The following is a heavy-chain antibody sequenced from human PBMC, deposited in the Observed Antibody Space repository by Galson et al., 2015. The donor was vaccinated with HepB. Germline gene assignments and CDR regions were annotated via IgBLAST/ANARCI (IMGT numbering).Heavy chain of an antibody. V-gene: IGHV1-3*01. Sequence: SVKVSCKASGYTFTSYAMHWVRQAPGQRLEWMGWINAGNVNTKYSQKFQGRVTITRDTSASTAYMELSSLRSEDTAVYYCARDPPTDPFDWLLPAYYFDYWGQGTLVTVSS. D-gene: IGHD3-9*01. CDR3: ARDPPTDPFDWLLPAYYFDY. CDR2: INAGNVNT. CDR1: GYTFTSYA. J-gene: IGHJ4*02.